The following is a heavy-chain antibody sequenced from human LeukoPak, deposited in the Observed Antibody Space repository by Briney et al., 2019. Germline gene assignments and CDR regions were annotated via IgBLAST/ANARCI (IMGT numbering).Heavy chain of an antibody. CDR2: IYRGGST. D-gene: IGHD3-10*01. CDR3: ARSGGAYYFDY. V-gene: IGHV3-53*01. CDR1: GFTVSSIY. Sequence: SGGSLRLSCAASGFTVSSIYMSWVRQAPGKGLEWVSIIYRGGSTYYADSVKGRFAVSRDNSKNTLYLQMNSLRAEDTAVYYCARSGGAYYFDYWGQGTLVTVSS. J-gene: IGHJ4*02.